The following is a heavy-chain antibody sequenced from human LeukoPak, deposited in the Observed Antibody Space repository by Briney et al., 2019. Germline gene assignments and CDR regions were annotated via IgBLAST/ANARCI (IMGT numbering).Heavy chain of an antibody. V-gene: IGHV4-34*01. CDR1: GGSFSGYY. CDR2: INHSGST. J-gene: IGHJ3*02. Sequence: KSSETLSLTCAVYGGSFSGYYWSWIRQPPGKGLEWIGEINHSGSTNYNPSLKSRVTISVDTSKNQFSLKLSSVTAADTAVYYCARTLQGAFDIWGQGTMVTVSS. CDR3: ARTLQGAFDI.